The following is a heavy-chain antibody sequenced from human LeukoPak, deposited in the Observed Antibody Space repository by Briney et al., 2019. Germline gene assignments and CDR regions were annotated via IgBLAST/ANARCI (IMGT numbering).Heavy chain of an antibody. J-gene: IGHJ4*02. V-gene: IGHV3-30*02. Sequence: GGSLRLSCAASGFTFSSYGMHWVRQAAGKGLEWVAFIRYDGSNKYYADSVKGRFTISRDNSKNTLYLQMNSLRAEDTAVYYCAKDRSYQLLSGPDYWGQGTLVTVSS. CDR3: AKDRSYQLLSGPDY. CDR1: GFTFSSYG. CDR2: IRYDGSNK. D-gene: IGHD2-2*01.